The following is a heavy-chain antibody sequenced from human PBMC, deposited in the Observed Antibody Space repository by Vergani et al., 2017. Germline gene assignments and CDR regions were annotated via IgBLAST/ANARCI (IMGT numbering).Heavy chain of an antibody. CDR2: ISSSSSYI. V-gene: IGHV3-21*01. CDR1: GFTFSSYG. Sequence: VQLVESGGGVVQPGRSLRLSCAASGFTFSSYGMHWVRQAPGKGLEWVSSISSSSSYIYYADSVKGRFTISRDNAKNSLYLQMNSLRAEDTAVYYCARAFYDSSGYNPWGQGTLVTVSS. J-gene: IGHJ5*02. D-gene: IGHD3-22*01. CDR3: ARAFYDSSGYNP.